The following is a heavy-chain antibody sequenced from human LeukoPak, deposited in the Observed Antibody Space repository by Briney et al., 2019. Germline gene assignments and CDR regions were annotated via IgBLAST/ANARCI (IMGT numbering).Heavy chain of an antibody. D-gene: IGHD6-13*01. V-gene: IGHV4-34*01. J-gene: IGHJ5*02. CDR1: GGSFSGYY. CDR3: ARGTRIKYSSSWYNWFDP. Sequence: PSETLSLTCAVYGGSFSGYYWSWIRQPPGKGLEWIGEINPSGSTNYNPSLKSRVTISVDTSKNQFSLKLSSVTAADTAVYYCARGTRIKYSSSWYNWFDPWGQGTLVTVSS. CDR2: INPSGST.